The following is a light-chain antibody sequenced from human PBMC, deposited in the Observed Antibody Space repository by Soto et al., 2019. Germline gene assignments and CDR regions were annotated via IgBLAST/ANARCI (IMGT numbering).Light chain of an antibody. CDR3: QVSYGNLRT. Sequence: DSPMTQSPSSLSASVGDRVTITCRSSQSVSTSFNWYQQKPGKAPKLLIYSTSHLQSGVPLRFSGGRSETDYTLTISGLQPEDFATYFCQVSYGNLRTFGQGTRVEI. CDR1: QSVSTS. CDR2: STS. J-gene: IGKJ1*01. V-gene: IGKV1-39*01.